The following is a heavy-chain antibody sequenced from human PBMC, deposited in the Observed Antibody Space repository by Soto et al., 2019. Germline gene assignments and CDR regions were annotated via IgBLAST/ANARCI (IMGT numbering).Heavy chain of an antibody. D-gene: IGHD3-10*01. Sequence: QVQLVQSGAEVKKPGASVKVSCKASGYTFTGYYMHWVRQAPGQGLEWMGWINPNSGGTNYAQKFQGRITMTRDTSISTAYMELSRLRSDDTAVYYCARERNMVRGVNGVSDAFDIWGQGTMVTVSS. V-gene: IGHV1-2*02. CDR2: INPNSGGT. J-gene: IGHJ3*02. CDR3: ARERNMVRGVNGVSDAFDI. CDR1: GYTFTGYY.